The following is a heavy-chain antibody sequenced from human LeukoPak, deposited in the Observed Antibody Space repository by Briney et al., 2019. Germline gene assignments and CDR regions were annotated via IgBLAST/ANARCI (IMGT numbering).Heavy chain of an antibody. CDR1: GYTFTGYY. CDR2: INPNSGGT. Sequence: ASVKVSCKSSGYTFTGYYMHWVRQAPGRGLEWMGWINPNSGGTNYAQKFQGRVTMTRDTSISTAYMELSRLRSDDTAVYYCARDRGYSGYDSAYYFDYWGQGTLVTVSS. CDR3: ARDRGYSGYDSAYYFDY. J-gene: IGHJ4*02. D-gene: IGHD5-12*01. V-gene: IGHV1-2*02.